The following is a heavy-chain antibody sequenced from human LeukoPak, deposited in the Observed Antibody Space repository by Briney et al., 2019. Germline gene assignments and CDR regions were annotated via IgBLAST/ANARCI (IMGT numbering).Heavy chain of an antibody. Sequence: GGSPRLSCAASGFTFSHYAMSWVRQAPGKGLEWVSGISGSGGSTYYADSVRGRFTISRDNAKNSLYLQMNSLRAEDTAVYYCARDQVTMIVPQVAFDIWGQGTMVTVSS. CDR3: ARDQVTMIVPQVAFDI. V-gene: IGHV3-23*01. CDR2: ISGSGGST. D-gene: IGHD3-22*01. CDR1: GFTFSHYA. J-gene: IGHJ3*02.